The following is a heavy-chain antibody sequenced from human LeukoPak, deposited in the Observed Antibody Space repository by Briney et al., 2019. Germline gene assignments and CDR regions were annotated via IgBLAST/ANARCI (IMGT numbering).Heavy chain of an antibody. CDR3: ASAMVRGVIASYYFDY. D-gene: IGHD3-10*01. Sequence: GGSLRLSCAASGFTFSIYSMNWVRQAPGKGQEWVSYISSSSSTIYYADSVKGRFTISRDNAKNSLYLQMNSLRAEDTAVYYCASAMVRGVIASYYFDYWGQGTLVTVSS. CDR1: GFTFSIYS. J-gene: IGHJ4*02. V-gene: IGHV3-48*04. CDR2: ISSSSSTI.